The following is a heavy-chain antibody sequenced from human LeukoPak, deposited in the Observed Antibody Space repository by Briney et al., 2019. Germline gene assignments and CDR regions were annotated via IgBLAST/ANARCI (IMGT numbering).Heavy chain of an antibody. CDR2: IYYSGST. V-gene: IGHV4-30-4*01. D-gene: IGHD6-19*01. J-gene: IGHJ3*02. Sequence: SETLSLTCTVSGGSISSGDYYWSWIRQPPGKGLEWIGYIYYSGSTYYNPSLKSRVTISVDTSKNQFSLKLSSVTAADTAVYYCARLSSGLYDALDIWGQGTMVTVSS. CDR1: GGSISSGDYY. CDR3: ARLSSGLYDALDI.